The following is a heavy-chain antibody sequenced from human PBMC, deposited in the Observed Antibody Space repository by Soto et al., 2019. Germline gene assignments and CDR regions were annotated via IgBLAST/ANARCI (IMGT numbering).Heavy chain of an antibody. J-gene: IGHJ4*02. D-gene: IGHD6-6*01. Sequence: QVQLQESGPGLVKASQTLSLNCTVSGGSINSVGFYWSWIRQHPGKGLEWIGYISYTGKTYNNPSLKSRVSMSIDTSHNHFSLKLTSVTAAGTAVYYCARVRPPTGVAARIWGQGTLVIVSS. CDR2: ISYTGKT. CDR1: GGSINSVGFY. CDR3: ARVRPPTGVAARI. V-gene: IGHV4-31*03.